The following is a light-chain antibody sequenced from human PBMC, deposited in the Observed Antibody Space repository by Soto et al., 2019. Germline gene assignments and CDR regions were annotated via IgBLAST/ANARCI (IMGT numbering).Light chain of an antibody. V-gene: IGKV3-11*01. CDR1: QSVRTN. J-gene: IGKJ4*01. CDR3: QQRSNWRST. Sequence: EVMMTQFPDTVSVTPGETVTLSCGASQSVRTNLAWYQQKPGQAPRLLIYDASTRATGIPARFSGGGSGTDFTLIISNLEPEDIGVYFCQQRSNWRSTFGGGTKVDIK. CDR2: DAS.